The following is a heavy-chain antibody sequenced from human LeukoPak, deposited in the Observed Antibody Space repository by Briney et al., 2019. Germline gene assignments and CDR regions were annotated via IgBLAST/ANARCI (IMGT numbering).Heavy chain of an antibody. Sequence: GGSLRLPCAASGFTFSSYWMSWVRQAPGKGLEWVANIKQDGSEKYYVDSVKGRFTISRDNAKNSLYLQMNSLRAEDTAVYYCARDGGDYGNWFDPWGQGTLVTVSS. D-gene: IGHD2-21*02. J-gene: IGHJ5*02. V-gene: IGHV3-7*01. CDR2: IKQDGSEK. CDR1: GFTFSSYW. CDR3: ARDGGDYGNWFDP.